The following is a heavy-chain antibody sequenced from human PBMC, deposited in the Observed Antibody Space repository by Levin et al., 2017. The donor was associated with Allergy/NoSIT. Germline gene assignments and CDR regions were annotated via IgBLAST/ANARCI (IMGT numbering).Heavy chain of an antibody. Sequence: SSETLSLTCDVSGSSISSGYCWGWIRQPPGKGLECIGSIFHAGDTDYNPALKSRVTISVDTSKNQFSLRLHSVTAADTAVYYCARDATYSYGSFEHWGQGILVTVSS. V-gene: IGHV4-38-2*02. CDR1: GSSISSGYC. CDR3: ARDATYSYGSFEH. D-gene: IGHD5-18*01. J-gene: IGHJ4*02. CDR2: IFHAGDT.